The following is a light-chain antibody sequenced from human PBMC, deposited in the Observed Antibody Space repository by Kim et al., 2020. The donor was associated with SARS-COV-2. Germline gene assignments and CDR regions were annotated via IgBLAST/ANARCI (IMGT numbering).Light chain of an antibody. V-gene: IGLV10-54*01. Sequence: QTATLTCTGNSNNVGSEGAVWRQHNQGHPPKVLSSRNNNRPTGISERLSASRSGNTAALTITGLPPEDEADYYCSAWDSGLSAWVFGGGTQLTVL. CDR3: SAWDSGLSAWV. CDR1: SNNVGSEG. J-gene: IGLJ3*02. CDR2: RNN.